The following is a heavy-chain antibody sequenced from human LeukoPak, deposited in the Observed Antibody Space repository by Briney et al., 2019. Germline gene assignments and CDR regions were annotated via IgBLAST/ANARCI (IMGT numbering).Heavy chain of an antibody. V-gene: IGHV3-23*01. Sequence: TGGSLRLSCAASGFTFSSYAMSWARQAPGKGLEWVSAISGSGGSTYYADSVKGRFTISRDNSKNTLYLQMNSLRAEDTAVYYCAKYQWLVENWFDPWGQGTLVTVSS. D-gene: IGHD6-19*01. CDR3: AKYQWLVENWFDP. J-gene: IGHJ5*02. CDR1: GFTFSSYA. CDR2: ISGSGGST.